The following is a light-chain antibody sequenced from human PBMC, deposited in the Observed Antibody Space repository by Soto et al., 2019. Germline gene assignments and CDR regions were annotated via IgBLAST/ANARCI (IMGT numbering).Light chain of an antibody. CDR3: QQRSNWPRSIT. CDR2: DAS. Sequence: EIVLTQSPATLSLSPGDRATLSCRASQSVSSYLAWYQQKPGQAPRLLIYDASNRATGIPARFSGSGSGTDFTLTISSLVPEDFAVYYCQQRSNWPRSITFGQGTRLEIK. J-gene: IGKJ5*01. V-gene: IGKV3-11*01. CDR1: QSVSSY.